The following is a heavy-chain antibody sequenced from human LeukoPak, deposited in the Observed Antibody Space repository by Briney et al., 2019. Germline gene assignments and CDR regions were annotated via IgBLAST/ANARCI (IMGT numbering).Heavy chain of an antibody. V-gene: IGHV3-7*01. Sequence: GGSLRLSCAASGFTFSSYWMSWVRQAPGKGLEWVANIKKDGSEKYYVDSVKGRFTISRDNAKNSLYLQMNSLRAEDTAVYYCARDLYRIVVVPHYFDYWGQATLVTVSS. CDR3: ARDLYRIVVVPHYFDY. CDR1: GFTFSSYW. D-gene: IGHD3-22*01. J-gene: IGHJ4*02. CDR2: IKKDGSEK.